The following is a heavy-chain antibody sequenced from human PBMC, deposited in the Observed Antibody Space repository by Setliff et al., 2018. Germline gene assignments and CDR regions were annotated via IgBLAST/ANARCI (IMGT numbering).Heavy chain of an antibody. D-gene: IGHD2-21*02. CDR1: GFTFSGSA. CDR2: IRSKSDSYAT. Sequence: GGSLRLSCAASGFTFSGSAMHWVRQASGKGLEWVGRIRSKSDSYATIYAASVRGRFTISRDDSKNTAYLQMNSLKIEDTAVYYCAGAGGNSDYFDYWGQGTLVTVSS. J-gene: IGHJ4*02. V-gene: IGHV3-73*01. CDR3: AGAGGNSDYFDY.